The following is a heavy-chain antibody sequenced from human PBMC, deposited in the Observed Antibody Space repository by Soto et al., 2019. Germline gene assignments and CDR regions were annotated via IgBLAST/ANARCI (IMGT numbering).Heavy chain of an antibody. CDR2: IHSGGSIT. Sequence: GGSLRLSCVGSGFTFSDHRIHWVRQAPGKGLVWVSRIHSGGSITAYADSVKGRFTISRDDAKNTVYLQMNSLRAEDTAVYYCTRSVGWYDHWGQGTLVTVSS. CDR1: GFTFSDHR. D-gene: IGHD1-26*01. CDR3: TRSVGWYDH. V-gene: IGHV3-74*01. J-gene: IGHJ5*02.